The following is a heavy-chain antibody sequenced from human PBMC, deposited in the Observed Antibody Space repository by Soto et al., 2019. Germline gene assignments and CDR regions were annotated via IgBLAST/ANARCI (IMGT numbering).Heavy chain of an antibody. CDR1: GGSFSGFY. CDR3: ARVGGSYRFDY. J-gene: IGHJ4*02. V-gene: IGHV4-59*01. CDR2: INYSGST. D-gene: IGHD1-26*01. Sequence: SETLSLTCAVYGGSFSGFYWSWIRQPPGKGLEWIGYINYSGSTNYNPSLKSRVTISVDTSKNQFSLKLSSVTAADTAVYDCARVGGSYRFDYWGQGTLVTVS.